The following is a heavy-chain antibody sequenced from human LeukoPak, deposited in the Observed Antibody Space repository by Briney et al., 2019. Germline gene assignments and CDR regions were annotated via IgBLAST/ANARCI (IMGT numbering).Heavy chain of an antibody. J-gene: IGHJ4*02. CDR1: GFXFSNAW. Sequence: GGSLRLSCAAPGFXFSNAWISWVRQAPGKGLEWVGRMKSKTDGGTTDYAAPVKGRFTISRDDSKNTLYLQMNSLKTEDTAVYYCTTRGTYYYDSLDYWGQGTLVTVSS. V-gene: IGHV3-15*01. CDR3: TTRGTYYYDSLDY. CDR2: MKSKTDGGTT. D-gene: IGHD3-22*01.